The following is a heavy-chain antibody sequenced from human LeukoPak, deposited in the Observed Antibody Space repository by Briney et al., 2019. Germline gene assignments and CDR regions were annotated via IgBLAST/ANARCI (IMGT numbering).Heavy chain of an antibody. V-gene: IGHV3-7*01. CDR1: GFTFSSRDW. J-gene: IGHJ4*02. D-gene: IGHD1-26*01. CDR2: IKQDGSEK. Sequence: GGSLRLSCVASGFTFSSRDWMTWVRQAPGKGLEWVANIKQDGSEKNYVDSVKGRFTISRDNAKNSVDLQMNSLRVEDTAVYYCARGSSIVDYWGQGTLVTVSS. CDR3: ARGSSIVDY.